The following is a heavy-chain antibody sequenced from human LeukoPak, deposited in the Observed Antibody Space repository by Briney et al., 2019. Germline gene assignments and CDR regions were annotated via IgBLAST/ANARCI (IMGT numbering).Heavy chain of an antibody. D-gene: IGHD3-10*01. V-gene: IGHV4-59*01. CDR3: ARGAMVRGGDDAFDI. Sequence: SETLSLTCTISGGSISDYYWSWIRQPPGKGLEWIGYIYYSGTTNYNPSLKSRVTLSIDTSKNQFSLKLSSVTAADTAVYYCARGAMVRGGDDAFDIWGQGTMVTVSS. CDR2: IYYSGTT. J-gene: IGHJ3*02. CDR1: GGSISDYY.